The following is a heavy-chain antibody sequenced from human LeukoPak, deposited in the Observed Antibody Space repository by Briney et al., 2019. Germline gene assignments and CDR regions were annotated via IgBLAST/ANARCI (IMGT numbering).Heavy chain of an antibody. V-gene: IGHV3-23*01. Sequence: GGSLRLSCAASGFTLSNYAMSWVRQAPGKGLEWVSSISGSGDSTYYADSVKGRFTISRDNSKNTLYLQMNSLRAEDTALYYCARRSGYFDCWGQGTLVTVSS. D-gene: IGHD2-15*01. CDR3: ARRSGYFDC. CDR2: ISGSGDST. CDR1: GFTLSNYA. J-gene: IGHJ4*02.